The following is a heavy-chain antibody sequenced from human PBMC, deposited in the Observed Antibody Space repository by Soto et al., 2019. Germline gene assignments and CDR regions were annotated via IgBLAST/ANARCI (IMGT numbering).Heavy chain of an antibody. V-gene: IGHV4-59*01. J-gene: IGHJ4*02. CDR3: ARGLNYDFWSGSLADY. D-gene: IGHD3-3*01. CDR2: IYYSGST. CDR1: GFTFGFNA. Sequence: PGGSLRLSCAATGFTFGFNALSWVRQPPGKGLEWIGYIYYSGSTNYNPSLKSRVTISVDTSKNQFSLKLSSVTAADTAVYYCARGLNYDFWSGSLADYWGQGTLVTVSS.